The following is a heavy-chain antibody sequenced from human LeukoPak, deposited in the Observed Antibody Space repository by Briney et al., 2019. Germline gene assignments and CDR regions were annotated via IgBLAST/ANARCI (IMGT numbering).Heavy chain of an antibody. CDR2: IIPILGIA. Sequence: GASVKVSSKASVGIFSSYAISWGRQAPGQGLEWMGRIIPILGIANYAQKFQGRVTITADKFTNTAYRELSSLRSEDTAVYYCGRGRTDLSVDLGGRGTLDTVSS. CDR1: VGIFSSYA. D-gene: IGHD1-14*01. J-gene: IGHJ2*01. CDR3: GRGRTDLSVDL. V-gene: IGHV1-69*04.